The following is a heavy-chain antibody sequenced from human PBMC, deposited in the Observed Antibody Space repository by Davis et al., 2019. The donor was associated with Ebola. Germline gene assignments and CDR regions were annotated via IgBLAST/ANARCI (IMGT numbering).Heavy chain of an antibody. CDR1: GFTFSSYW. Sequence: PGGFLRLSCAASGFTFSSYWMSWVRQAPGKGLEWVANIKQDGSETNYVDSVKGRFTISRDNAKNSLYLQMNSLRADDTAVYYCARRLAGYSSSWYLPGDYWGQGTLVTVSS. CDR3: ARRLAGYSSSWYLPGDY. J-gene: IGHJ4*02. CDR2: IKQDGSET. V-gene: IGHV3-7*03. D-gene: IGHD6-13*01.